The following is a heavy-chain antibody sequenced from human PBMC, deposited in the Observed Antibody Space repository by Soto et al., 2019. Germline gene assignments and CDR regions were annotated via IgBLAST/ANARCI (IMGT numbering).Heavy chain of an antibody. CDR1: GFTFDDYT. Sequence: LRLSCAASGFTFDDYTMHWVRQAPGKGLEWVSLISWDGGSTYYADSVKGRFTISRDNSKNSLYLQMNSLRTEDTALYYCAKGFGRYCSGGSCFGLGDAFDIWGQGTMVTVSS. D-gene: IGHD2-15*01. CDR3: AKGFGRYCSGGSCFGLGDAFDI. J-gene: IGHJ3*02. CDR2: ISWDGGST. V-gene: IGHV3-43*01.